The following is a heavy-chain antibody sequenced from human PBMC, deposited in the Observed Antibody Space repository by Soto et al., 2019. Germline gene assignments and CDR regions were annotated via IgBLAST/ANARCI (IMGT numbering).Heavy chain of an antibody. Sequence: QVQLVESGGGVVQPGRSLRLSCAASGFTFSSYAMHWVRQAPGKGLEWVAVISYDGSNKYYADSVKGRFTISRDNSKNTLYLQMNSLRAEDTAVYYCARGPWQQLWGDFDYWGQGTLVTVSS. CDR1: GFTFSSYA. CDR2: ISYDGSNK. V-gene: IGHV3-30-3*01. J-gene: IGHJ4*02. CDR3: ARGPWQQLWGDFDY. D-gene: IGHD6-13*01.